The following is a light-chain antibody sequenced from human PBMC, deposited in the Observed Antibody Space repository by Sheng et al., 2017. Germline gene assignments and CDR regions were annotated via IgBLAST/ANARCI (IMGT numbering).Light chain of an antibody. CDR1: QSISNY. V-gene: IGKV3-11*01. CDR2: DAS. CDR3: QQRSNWQGIT. Sequence: EIVLTQSPATLSLSPGERATLSCRASQSISNYLAWYQHKPGQAPRLLIYDASNRATGIPARFSGSGSGTDFTLTISSLEPEDFAVYYCQQRSNWQGITFGQGTRLEIK. J-gene: IGKJ5*01.